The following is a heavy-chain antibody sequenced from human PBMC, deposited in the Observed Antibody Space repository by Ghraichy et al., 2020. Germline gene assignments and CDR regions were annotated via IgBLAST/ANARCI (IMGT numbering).Heavy chain of an antibody. Sequence: GESLNISCAASGFTFSSYAMSWVRQAPGKGLEWVSAISGSGGSTYYADSVKGRFIISRDNSKNTLYLQMNSLRAEDTAVYYCAKDQRYSSGSSSWFDPWGQGTLVTVSS. CDR3: AKDQRYSSGSSSWFDP. D-gene: IGHD6-19*01. CDR2: ISGSGGST. J-gene: IGHJ5*02. V-gene: IGHV3-23*01. CDR1: GFTFSSYA.